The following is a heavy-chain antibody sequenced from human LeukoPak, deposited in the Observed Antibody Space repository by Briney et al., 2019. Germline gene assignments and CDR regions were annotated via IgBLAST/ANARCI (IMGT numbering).Heavy chain of an antibody. V-gene: IGHV1-2*02. J-gene: IGHJ6*03. Sequence: ASVKVSCKASGYTFTGYYLHWVRQAPGQGREWMGWIDPKSGGTNYAQNFQGRVTMTRDTSISTAYMELTRLTSDDTAVYFCARDRGVEARPGYMDVWGKGTTVTVSS. CDR1: GYTFTGYY. CDR2: IDPKSGGT. D-gene: IGHD6-6*01. CDR3: ARDRGVEARPGYMDV.